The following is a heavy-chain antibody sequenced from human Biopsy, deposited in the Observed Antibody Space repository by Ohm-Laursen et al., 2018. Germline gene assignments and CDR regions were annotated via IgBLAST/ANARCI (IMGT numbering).Heavy chain of an antibody. J-gene: IGHJ1*01. D-gene: IGHD3-9*01. CDR3: ATKLTGYFHH. CDR2: NIPILGTG. CDR1: GGTSSNYG. Sequence: SVKVSCKAPGGTSSNYGVNWVRQAPGQGLEWLGGNIPILGTGNYAQKFQDRATVAADTSTSTATMELRSLRSDNTAVYYCATKLTGYFHHWGQGILVIVSS. V-gene: IGHV1-69*06.